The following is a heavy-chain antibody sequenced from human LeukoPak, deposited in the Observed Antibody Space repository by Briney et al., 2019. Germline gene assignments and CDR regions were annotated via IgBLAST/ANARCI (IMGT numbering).Heavy chain of an antibody. D-gene: IGHD5-12*01. CDR2: IYYSGST. CDR1: GGSISNYY. J-gene: IGHJ6*02. V-gene: IGHV4-59*01. Sequence: LETLSLTCTVSGGSISNYYWSWIRQPPGKGLEWIGYIYYSGSTNYNPSLKSRVTISVDTSKNQFSLNLRPVTAADTAVYYCARDKEYSGYDDYYYGMDVWGQGTTVSVSS. CDR3: ARDKEYSGYDDYYYGMDV.